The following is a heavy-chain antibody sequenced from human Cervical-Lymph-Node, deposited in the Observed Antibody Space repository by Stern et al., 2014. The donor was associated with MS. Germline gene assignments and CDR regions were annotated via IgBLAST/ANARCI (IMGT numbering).Heavy chain of an antibody. CDR1: GYTFTTYY. D-gene: IGHD1-1*01. V-gene: IGHV1-46*01. CDR2: FSPSGVNS. CDR3: ARVLSLATSDS. J-gene: IGHJ4*02. Sequence: VQLVESGAEIRKPGASVKISCEASGYTFTTYYIHWVRQAPGQGLEWVALFSPSGVNSTYAQRFQGRVTVTGDTSTSTVSLELTGLTSEDTAVYYCARVLSLATSDSWGQGTLVIVSS.